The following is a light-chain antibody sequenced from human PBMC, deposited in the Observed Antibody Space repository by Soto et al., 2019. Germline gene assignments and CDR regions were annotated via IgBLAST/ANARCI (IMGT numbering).Light chain of an antibody. CDR3: QQYNNWLRT. V-gene: IGKV3-15*01. CDR1: QSVSSN. Sequence: EIVMTQSPATLSVSPGERATLSCRASQSVSSNLAWYQQKPGQAPRLLIYGASTRATGIPVRFSGSGSGTEFTLTISSLQSEDFAVYYCQQYNNWLRTFGQGTKVEI. J-gene: IGKJ1*01. CDR2: GAS.